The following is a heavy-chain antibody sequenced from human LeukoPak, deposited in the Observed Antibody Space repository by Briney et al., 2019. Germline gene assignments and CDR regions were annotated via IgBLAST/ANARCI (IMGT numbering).Heavy chain of an antibody. Sequence: ASVKVSCKASGYTLTSYYMHWVRQAPEQGLEWMGIINPSGGSTSYAQKFQGRVTMTRDTSTSTVYMELSSLRSEDTAVYYCARTWYYDSSGYYWNYFDYWGQGTLVTVSS. CDR1: GYTLTSYY. D-gene: IGHD3-22*01. J-gene: IGHJ4*02. V-gene: IGHV1-46*01. CDR3: ARTWYYDSSGYYWNYFDY. CDR2: INPSGGST.